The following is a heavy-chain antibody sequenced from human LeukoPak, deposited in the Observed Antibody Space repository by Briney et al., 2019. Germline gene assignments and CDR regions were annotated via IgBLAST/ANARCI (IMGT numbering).Heavy chain of an antibody. Sequence: SETLSLTCTVSGGSISSSSYYWGWIRQPPGKGLEWIGSIYYSGSTYYNPSLKSRVTISVDTSKNQFSLKLSSVTAADTAVYYCANQIIVGATTPYVDYWGRGTLVTVSS. J-gene: IGHJ4*02. CDR2: IYYSGST. CDR1: GGSISSSSYY. D-gene: IGHD1-26*01. V-gene: IGHV4-39*01. CDR3: ANQIIVGATTPYVDY.